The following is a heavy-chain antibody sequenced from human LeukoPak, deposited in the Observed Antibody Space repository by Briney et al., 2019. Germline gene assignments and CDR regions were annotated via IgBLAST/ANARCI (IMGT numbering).Heavy chain of an antibody. D-gene: IGHD3-16*02. CDR3: ARDRCDYVWGSYRYDAFDI. CDR2: INSDGSST. V-gene: IGHV3-74*01. CDR1: GFTFSSYW. J-gene: IGHJ3*02. Sequence: GGSLRLSCAASGFTFSSYWMHWVRQAPGKGLVWVSRINSDGSSTSYADSVKGRFTISRDNAKNTLCLQMNSLRAEDTAVYYCARDRCDYVWGSYRYDAFDIWGQGTMVTVPS.